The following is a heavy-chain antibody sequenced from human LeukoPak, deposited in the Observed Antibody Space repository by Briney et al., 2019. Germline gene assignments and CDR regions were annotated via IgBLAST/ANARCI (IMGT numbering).Heavy chain of an antibody. CDR1: GFTFDNAW. Sequence: GGSLRLSCAASGFTFDNAWMNWVRQAPGKGLEWVSAISNNGGYTYYADSVQGRSTISRDNSKSTLCLQMNSLRAEDTAVYYCAKQLGYCSDGSCYFPYWGQGTLVTVSS. CDR3: AKQLGYCSDGSCYFPY. V-gene: IGHV3-23*01. CDR2: ISNNGGYT. J-gene: IGHJ4*02. D-gene: IGHD2-15*01.